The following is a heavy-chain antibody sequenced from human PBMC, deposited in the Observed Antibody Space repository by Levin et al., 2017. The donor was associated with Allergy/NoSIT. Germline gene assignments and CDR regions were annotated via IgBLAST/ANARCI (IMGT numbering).Heavy chain of an antibody. J-gene: IGHJ6*02. CDR1: GYTFTSYD. V-gene: IGHV1-8*01. D-gene: IGHD3-3*01. Sequence: ASVKVSCKASGYTFTSYDINWVRQATGQGLEWMGWMNPNSGNTGYAQKFQGRVTMTRNTSISTAYMELSSLRSEDTAVYYCARFVRTIFGVVIRPSSYYDYGMDVWGQGTTVTVSS. CDR2: MNPNSGNT. CDR3: ARFVRTIFGVVIRPSSYYDYGMDV.